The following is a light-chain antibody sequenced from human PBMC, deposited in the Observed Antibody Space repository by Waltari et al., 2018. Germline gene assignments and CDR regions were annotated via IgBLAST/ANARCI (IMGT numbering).Light chain of an antibody. V-gene: IGLV1-51*01. J-gene: IGLJ3*02. CDR1: SPHLGTND. CDR2: DNN. CDR3: ATWDSRLSVVV. Sequence: QSVLTPPPSVSAAPGQRVTISCSGGSPHLGTNDVSWYQQFPGTAPKLLITDNNKRPFGIPDRFSGSKSGTSATLGITGLQTGDEADYYCATWDSRLSVVVFGGGTKVTVL.